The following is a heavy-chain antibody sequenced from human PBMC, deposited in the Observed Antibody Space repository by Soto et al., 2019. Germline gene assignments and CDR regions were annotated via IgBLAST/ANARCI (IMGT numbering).Heavy chain of an antibody. CDR3: ARDSRYGGIADAFDI. J-gene: IGHJ3*02. Sequence: PSETLSLTCTVSGESINTPHYYWSWVRQPPGKGLEWIGYIYYSGNTYYNPSLQSRVIISLDTSKNQFSLKLSSVTAADTAVYYCARDSRYGGIADAFDIWGQGTMVT. D-gene: IGHD4-17*01. V-gene: IGHV4-30-4*02. CDR2: IYYSGNT. CDR1: GESINTPHYY.